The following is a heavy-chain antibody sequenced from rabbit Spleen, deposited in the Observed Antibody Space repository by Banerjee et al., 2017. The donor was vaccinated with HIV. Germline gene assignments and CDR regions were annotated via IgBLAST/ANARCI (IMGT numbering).Heavy chain of an antibody. V-gene: IGHV1S40*01. CDR2: IFAGSTGTT. J-gene: IGHJ6*01. Sequence: QSLEESGGDLVEPGASLTLTCTASGFSFSTIYWIYWVRQAPGKGLEWIGTIFAGSTGTTDYASWAKGRFTCSKASSTTVTLQMTSLTAADTATYFCARDTGTSFSTYGMDLWGPGTLVTVS. D-gene: IGHD8-1*01. CDR3: ARDTGTSFSTYGMDL. CDR1: GFSFSTIYW.